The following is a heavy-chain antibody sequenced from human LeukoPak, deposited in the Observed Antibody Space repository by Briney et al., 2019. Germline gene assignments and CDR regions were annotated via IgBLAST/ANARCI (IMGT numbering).Heavy chain of an antibody. CDR1: GFTVSSNY. Sequence: GGSLRLSCAASGFTVSSNYMSWVRQAPGKGLEWVSVIYSGGSTYYADSVKGRFTISRDNSKNTVDLQMNNPRVDDTAIYYCAKDHANTPVVTNWGQGILVSVSS. D-gene: IGHD2-21*02. CDR3: AKDHANTPVVTN. CDR2: IYSGGST. J-gene: IGHJ4*02. V-gene: IGHV3-66*01.